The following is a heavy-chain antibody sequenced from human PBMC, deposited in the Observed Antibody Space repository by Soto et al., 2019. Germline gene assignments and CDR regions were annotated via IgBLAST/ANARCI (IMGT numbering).Heavy chain of an antibody. Sequence: LSLTCAASGFPFGSYGMHWVRQAPGKGLEWVAVIWYDGSNKYYADSVKGRFTISRDNSKNTLYLQMNSLRAEDTAVYYCARGGYCSSTSCPQSYYYYYGMDVWGQGTTVTVSS. CDR1: GFPFGSYG. CDR3: ARGGYCSSTSCPQSYYYYYGMDV. D-gene: IGHD2-2*01. V-gene: IGHV3-33*01. CDR2: IWYDGSNK. J-gene: IGHJ6*02.